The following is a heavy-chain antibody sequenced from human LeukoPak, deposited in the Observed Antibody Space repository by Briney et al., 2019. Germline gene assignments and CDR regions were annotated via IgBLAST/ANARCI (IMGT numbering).Heavy chain of an antibody. Sequence: GGSLRLSCAASGFTFSYYWMSWVRQAPGKGPEWVANIKQDGTEKYYVDSVKGRFTISRDNAKNSLYLQMNSLRAEDTAVYYCARHYYDTSGYYGRDYFDYWGQGALVTVSS. CDR2: IKQDGTEK. CDR3: ARHYYDTSGYYGRDYFDY. CDR1: GFTFSYYW. D-gene: IGHD3-22*01. J-gene: IGHJ4*02. V-gene: IGHV3-7*01.